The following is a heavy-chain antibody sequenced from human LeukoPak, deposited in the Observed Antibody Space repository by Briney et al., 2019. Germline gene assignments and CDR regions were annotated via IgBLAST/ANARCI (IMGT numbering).Heavy chain of an antibody. V-gene: IGHV3-73*01. CDR2: IRSKANNYAT. CDR1: GFTFSGSA. J-gene: IGHJ4*02. D-gene: IGHD6-6*01. Sequence: GGSLRLSCAASGFTFSGSAMHWVCQASGKGLEWVGRIRSKANNYATAYAASVKGRFTISRDESKNTAYLQMNSLRTEDTAVYYCTRASADSSSSQGHYWGQGTLVTVSS. CDR3: TRASADSSSSQGHY.